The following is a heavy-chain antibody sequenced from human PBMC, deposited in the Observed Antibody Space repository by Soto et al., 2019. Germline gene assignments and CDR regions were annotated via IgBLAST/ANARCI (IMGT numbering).Heavy chain of an antibody. CDR2: ISYDGSNK. CDR1: GFTFSSYG. J-gene: IGHJ4*02. V-gene: IGHV3-30*18. Sequence: QVQLVESGGGVVQPGRSLRLSCAASGFTFSSYGMHWVRQAPGKGLEWVAVISYDGSNKYYADSVKGRFTISRDNSKNTPYLQMNSLRAEDTAVYYCAKDPLYGDYEAYFDYWGQGTLVTVSS. CDR3: AKDPLYGDYEAYFDY. D-gene: IGHD4-17*01.